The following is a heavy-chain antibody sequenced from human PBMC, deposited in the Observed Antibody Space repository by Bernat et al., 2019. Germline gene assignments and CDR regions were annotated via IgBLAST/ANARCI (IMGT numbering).Heavy chain of an antibody. CDR3: NTGPWAGAGGYYIDY. CDR2: IKSKTDGGTT. D-gene: IGHD4-23*01. Sequence: EVQLVESGGGLVKPGGSLRLSCAASGFTFSNAWMSWVRQAPGKGLEWVGRIKSKTDGGTTDYAAPVKGRFTISRDDSKNTLYLQMNSLKTEDTAVYYCNTGPWAGAGGYYIDYWGQGTLVTVSS. CDR1: GFTFSNAW. V-gene: IGHV3-15*01. J-gene: IGHJ4*02.